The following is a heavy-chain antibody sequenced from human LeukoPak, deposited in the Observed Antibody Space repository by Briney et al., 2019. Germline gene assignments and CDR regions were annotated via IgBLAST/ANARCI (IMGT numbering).Heavy chain of an antibody. V-gene: IGHV5-51*01. CDR1: GYSLTSYW. CDR3: ARLRSGWDFDY. CDR2: ISPGDSDT. D-gene: IGHD6-19*01. J-gene: IGHJ4*02. Sequence: GESLKISFKGSGYSLTSYWIGWVRQMPGKGLEWMGIISPGDSDTRYSPSFQGQVSISADKSISTAYLQWSSVKASDTAMYYCARLRSGWDFDYWGQGSLVTVSS.